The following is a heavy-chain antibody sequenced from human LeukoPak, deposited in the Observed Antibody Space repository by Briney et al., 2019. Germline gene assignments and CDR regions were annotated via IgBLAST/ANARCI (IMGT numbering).Heavy chain of an antibody. CDR2: INWNGGST. J-gene: IGHJ4*02. V-gene: IGHV3-20*04. D-gene: IGHD1-26*01. Sequence: GGSLRLSCEASGFTFSNYAMNWVRQTPGKGLEWVSGINWNGGSTGYADSVKGRFTISRDNAKNSLYLQMNSLRAEDTALYYCARGSLTYGRAFDYWGQGTLVTVSS. CDR3: ARGSLTYGRAFDY. CDR1: GFTFSNYA.